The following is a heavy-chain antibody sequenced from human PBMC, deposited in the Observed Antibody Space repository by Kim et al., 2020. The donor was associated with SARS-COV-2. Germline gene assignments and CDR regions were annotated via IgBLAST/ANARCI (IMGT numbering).Heavy chain of an antibody. D-gene: IGHD3-10*01. J-gene: IGHJ4*02. CDR3: AQITMVRGVISDY. CDR2: INSDGSST. CDR1: GFTFSSYW. V-gene: IGHV3-74*01. Sequence: GGSLRLSCAASGFTFSSYWMHWVRQAPGKGLVWVSRINSDGSSTSYADSVKGRFTISRDNAKNTLYLQMNSLRAEDTAVYYCAQITMVRGVISDYWGQGTLVTVSS.